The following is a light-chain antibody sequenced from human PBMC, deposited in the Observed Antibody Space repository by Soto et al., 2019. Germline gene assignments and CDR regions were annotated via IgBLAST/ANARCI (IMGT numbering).Light chain of an antibody. CDR1: SSDVGDYNY. J-gene: IGLJ3*02. Sequence: QSALTQPRSVSGSPGQSVTISCTGTSSDVGDYNYVSWYQQHPGKAPKLLIYAVNMRPSGVPDRFSGSKSGNPASLTISGLQAEDEADYSCCSYAGSYTWVLGGGTKVTLL. V-gene: IGLV2-11*01. CDR2: AVN. CDR3: CSYAGSYTWV.